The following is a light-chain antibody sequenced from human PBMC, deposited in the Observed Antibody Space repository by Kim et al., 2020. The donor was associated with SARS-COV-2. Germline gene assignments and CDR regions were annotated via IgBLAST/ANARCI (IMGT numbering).Light chain of an antibody. CDR2: GAT. CDR1: QTISSTC. Sequence: EIVLTQSPDTLSLSPGERATLSCRASQTISSTCVAWYQKKPAQAPRLLIYGATNRATGIPDRFSGSGSGTDFTLTISRLEPEDFAVYYCQEYGSSFGGGTKVDIK. CDR3: QEYGSS. V-gene: IGKV3-20*01. J-gene: IGKJ4*01.